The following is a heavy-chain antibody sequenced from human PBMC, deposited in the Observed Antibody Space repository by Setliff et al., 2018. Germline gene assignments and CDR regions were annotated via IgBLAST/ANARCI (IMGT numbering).Heavy chain of an antibody. CDR3: ASPRRDDLDSPFDAFDI. D-gene: IGHD3-3*01. CDR2: IYHKGRT. Sequence: SETLSLTCGVSGISISSGHYWGWIRQPPGKGPEWIATIYHKGRTYYNPSLDSRVTISLDTSKNHFSLRLSSVTAADTAVYYCASPRRDDLDSPFDAFDIWGQGTKVTVSS. J-gene: IGHJ3*02. CDR1: GISISSGHY. V-gene: IGHV4-38-2*01.